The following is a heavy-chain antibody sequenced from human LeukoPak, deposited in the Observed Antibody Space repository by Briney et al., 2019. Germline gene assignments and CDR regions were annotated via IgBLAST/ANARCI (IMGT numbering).Heavy chain of an antibody. V-gene: IGHV3-20*04. CDR1: GFTFDDFG. D-gene: IGHD3-22*01. Sequence: PGGSLRLSCAASGFTFDDFGMGWVRQAPGKGLEWVSGISANGGSTAYADSVKGRFTISRDNAKNSLYLQMNSLRAEDTAVYYCARTQYYYDSSGYYYAFGGSYYWGQGTLVTVSS. CDR3: ARTQYYYDSSGYYYAFGGSYY. J-gene: IGHJ4*02. CDR2: ISANGGST.